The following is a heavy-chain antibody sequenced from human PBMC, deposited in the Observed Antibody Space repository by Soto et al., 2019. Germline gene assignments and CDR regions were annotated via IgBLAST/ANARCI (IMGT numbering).Heavy chain of an antibody. CDR3: ARPYDSSGYYPLDY. Sequence: GGSLRLSCAASGFTFSSYGMHWVRQAPGKGLEWVAVIWYDGSNKYYADSVKGRFTISRDNSKNTLYLQMNSLRAEDTAVYYCARPYDSSGYYPLDYWGQGTLVTVSS. CDR1: GFTFSSYG. D-gene: IGHD3-22*01. V-gene: IGHV3-33*01. CDR2: IWYDGSNK. J-gene: IGHJ4*02.